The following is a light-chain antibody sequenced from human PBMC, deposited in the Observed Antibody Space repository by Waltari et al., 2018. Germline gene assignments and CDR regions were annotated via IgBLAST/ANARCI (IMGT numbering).Light chain of an antibody. V-gene: IGLV4-60*03. CDR2: VGGTGRS. CDR3: ETWDINTPGV. Sequence: PGKTPRFLVRVGGTGRSSGGSEVPDRFSGSSSGADRYLIISNLQSEDEADYFCETWDINTPGVFGGGTKLTVL. J-gene: IGLJ3*02.